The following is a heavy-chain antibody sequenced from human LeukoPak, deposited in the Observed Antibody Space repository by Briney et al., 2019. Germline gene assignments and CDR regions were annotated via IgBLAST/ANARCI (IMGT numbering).Heavy chain of an antibody. CDR1: GFTFSSYA. V-gene: IGHV3-23*01. CDR2: ISGSGGST. D-gene: IGHD3-22*01. CDR3: AKDTYYYDSSGYAA. Sequence: GGSLRLSRAASGFTFSSYAMSWVRQAPGKGLEWVSAISGSGGSTYYADSVKGRFTISRDNSKNTLYLQMNSLRAEDTAVYYCAKDTYYYDSSGYAAWGQGTLVTVSS. J-gene: IGHJ5*02.